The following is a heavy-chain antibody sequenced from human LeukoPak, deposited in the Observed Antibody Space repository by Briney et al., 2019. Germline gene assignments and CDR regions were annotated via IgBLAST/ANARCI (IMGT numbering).Heavy chain of an antibody. CDR3: SYCSGGSCYSEYFQH. J-gene: IGHJ1*01. CDR1: GCTFTSYA. D-gene: IGHD2-15*01. CDR2: IIPIFCTA. V-gene: IGHV1-69*13. Sequence: SVKVSCKASGCTFTSYAISWVRQAPGQGLEWMGGIIPIFCTANYAQKFQGRVTITADESTSTAYMELSSLRSEDTAVYYCSYCSGGSCYSEYFQHWGQGTLVTVSS.